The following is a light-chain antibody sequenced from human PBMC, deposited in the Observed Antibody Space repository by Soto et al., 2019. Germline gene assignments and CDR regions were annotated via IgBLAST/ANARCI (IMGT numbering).Light chain of an antibody. CDR1: QSVSSSY. J-gene: IGKJ2*01. Sequence: EIVLTQSPGTLSLSPGERATLSCRASQSVSSSYLGWYQQKPGQAPRLLIYGGSSRATGIPDRFSGRGSGTDFTLTISRLEPEDLAVYYCQQYGSLPRTFGQGTKLEIK. V-gene: IGKV3-20*01. CDR3: QQYGSLPRT. CDR2: GGS.